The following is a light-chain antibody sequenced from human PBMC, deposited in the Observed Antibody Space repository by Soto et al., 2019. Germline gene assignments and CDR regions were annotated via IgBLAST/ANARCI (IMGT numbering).Light chain of an antibody. V-gene: IGLV2-11*01. CDR2: DVS. CDR3: CSYAGSYTRV. Sequence: QSALTQPRSVSGSPGQSVTISCTGTSSDVGGYNYVSWYQQHPGKAPKLMIYDVSKRPSGVPDRFSGSKSGYTAYLSISGLQADDEAVYYCCSYAGSYTRVFGGGTKLTVL. CDR1: SSDVGGYNY. J-gene: IGLJ3*02.